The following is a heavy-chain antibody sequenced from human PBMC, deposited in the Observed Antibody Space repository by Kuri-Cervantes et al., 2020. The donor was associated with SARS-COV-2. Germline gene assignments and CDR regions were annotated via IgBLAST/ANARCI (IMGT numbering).Heavy chain of an antibody. CDR1: GGSISSGSYY. CDR2: IYTSGST. V-gene: IGHV4-61*02. Sequence: LRLYCTVSGGSISSGSYYWSWIRQPAGKGLEWIGRIYTSGSTNYNPSLKSRATISVDTSKNQFSLKLSSVTAADTAVYYCARATKADYGDYIDAFDIWGQGTMVTVSS. CDR3: ARATKADYGDYIDAFDI. D-gene: IGHD4-17*01. J-gene: IGHJ3*02.